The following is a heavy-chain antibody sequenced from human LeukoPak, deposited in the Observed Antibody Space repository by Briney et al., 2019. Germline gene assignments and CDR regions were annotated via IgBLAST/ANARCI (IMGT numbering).Heavy chain of an antibody. CDR1: GFTFSSYS. V-gene: IGHV3-20*04. D-gene: IGHD1-7*01. Sequence: GGSLRLSCAASGFTFSSYSMNWVRQAPGKGLEWVSGINWNGGSTGYADSVKGRFTISRDNAKNSLYLQMNSLRAEDTALYYCARRYNWNYDPYYFDYWGQGTLVTVSS. J-gene: IGHJ4*02. CDR3: ARRYNWNYDPYYFDY. CDR2: INWNGGST.